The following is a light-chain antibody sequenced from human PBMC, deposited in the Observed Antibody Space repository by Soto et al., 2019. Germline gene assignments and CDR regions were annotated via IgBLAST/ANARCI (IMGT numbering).Light chain of an antibody. V-gene: IGLV1-51*01. Sequence: QSVLAQPPSVSAAPGQRVTISCSGSSXNIGGNSVSWYQQLPGAAPKLLIYYDDKRPSGIPDRFSGSKSGTSATLGITRLQNGDEDDYYCGSWDSSLSAYVFGTGTKVTVL. J-gene: IGLJ1*01. CDR1: SXNIGGNS. CDR2: YDD. CDR3: GSWDSSLSAYV.